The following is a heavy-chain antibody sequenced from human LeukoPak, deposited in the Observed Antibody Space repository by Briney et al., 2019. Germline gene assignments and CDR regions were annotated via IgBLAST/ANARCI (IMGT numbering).Heavy chain of an antibody. CDR1: GYSFTSYW. J-gene: IGHJ6*02. V-gene: IGHV5-51*01. CDR3: ARLWTSNLRGGYGMDV. D-gene: IGHD4-11*01. Sequence: GESLKISCKGSGYSFTSYWIGWVRQMPGKGLEWMGIIYPGDSDTRYSPSFQGQVTISADKSISTAYLQWSSLKASDTAMYYCARLWTSNLRGGYGMDVWGQGTTVTVSS. CDR2: IYPGDSDT.